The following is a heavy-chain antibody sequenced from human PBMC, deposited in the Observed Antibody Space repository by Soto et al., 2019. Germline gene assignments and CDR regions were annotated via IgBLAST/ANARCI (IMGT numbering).Heavy chain of an antibody. CDR3: ARRDYGDYHDY. CDR1: GGSISSGGYY. V-gene: IGHV4-31*03. Sequence: TLSLTCTVSGGSISSGGYYWSWIRQHPGKGLEWIGYIYYSGSTYYNPSLKSRVTISVDTSKNQFSLKLSSVTAADTAVYYCARRDYGDYHDYWGQGTLVTVSS. D-gene: IGHD4-17*01. J-gene: IGHJ4*02. CDR2: IYYSGST.